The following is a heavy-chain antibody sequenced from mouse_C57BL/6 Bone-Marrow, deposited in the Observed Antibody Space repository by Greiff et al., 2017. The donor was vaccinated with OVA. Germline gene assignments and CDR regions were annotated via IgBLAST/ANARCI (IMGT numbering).Heavy chain of an antibody. Sequence: VQLQQSGAELVKPGASVKLSCTASGFNIKDYYMHWVKQRPEHGLEWIGSIDPEDGDTKYDPKFQGKATITADTSSNTASLQLSSLTSEDTAVYYCARSTVEFGYWGTGTTLTVSS. CDR1: GFNIKDYY. J-gene: IGHJ2*01. CDR2: IDPEDGDT. D-gene: IGHD1-1*01. CDR3: ARSTVEFGY. V-gene: IGHV14-2*01.